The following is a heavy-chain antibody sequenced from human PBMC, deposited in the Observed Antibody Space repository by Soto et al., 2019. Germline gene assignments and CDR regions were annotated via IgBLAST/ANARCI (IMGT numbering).Heavy chain of an antibody. CDR3: TRDASRDSSARGWFDP. J-gene: IGHJ5*02. D-gene: IGHD6-13*01. V-gene: IGHV3-21*01. CDR1: GFTFHSFT. CDR2: ISSNSAYI. Sequence: LRLSCAASGFTFHSFTMNWVRQAPGKGLEWVSTISSNSAYIYYTDALRGRFTISRDNAKNSLHLQMNSLRAEDTAVYYCTRDASRDSSARGWFDPWGPGTLVTVSS.